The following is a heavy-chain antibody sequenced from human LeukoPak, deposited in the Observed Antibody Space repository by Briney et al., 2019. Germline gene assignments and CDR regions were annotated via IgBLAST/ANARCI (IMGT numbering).Heavy chain of an antibody. CDR1: GFTFSSYG. CDR3: ARMYNWNYAFGY. CDR2: IRYDGSNK. V-gene: IGHV3-30*02. J-gene: IGHJ4*02. D-gene: IGHD1-7*01. Sequence: PGGSLRLSCAASGFTFSSYGMHWVRQAPGKRLEWVAFIRYDGSNKYYADSVKGRFTISRDNSKNTLYLQMNSLRAEDTAVYYCARMYNWNYAFGYWGQGTLVTVSS.